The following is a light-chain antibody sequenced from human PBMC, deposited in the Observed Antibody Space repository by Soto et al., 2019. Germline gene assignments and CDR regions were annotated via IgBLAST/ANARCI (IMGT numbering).Light chain of an antibody. Sequence: EIVLTQSPGTLSLSPGERATLSCRASQSVSSSYLAWYQQKPGQAPRLLIYGASSRATGIPDRFSGSGSGTDFTLTISRLEPEDVAVYDCQQYGSSPVTFGQGTKVEIK. CDR1: QSVSSSY. CDR3: QQYGSSPVT. V-gene: IGKV3-20*01. CDR2: GAS. J-gene: IGKJ1*01.